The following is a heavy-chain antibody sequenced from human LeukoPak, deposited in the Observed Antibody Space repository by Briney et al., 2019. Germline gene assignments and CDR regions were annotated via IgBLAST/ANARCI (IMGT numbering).Heavy chain of an antibody. V-gene: IGHV3-48*01. CDR2: LSSTSGAI. CDR1: GFTFRDHG. D-gene: IGHD3-10*01. CDR3: ARVPRGEWATPTTDY. Sequence: GGSLRLSCAASGFTFRDHGMKWVRQAPGKGLEWVSFLSSTSGAIYYADSVKGRFTISRDNAKNSLYLQMNSLRPEDPAVYYCARVPRGEWATPTTDYWGQGTLVTVSS. J-gene: IGHJ4*02.